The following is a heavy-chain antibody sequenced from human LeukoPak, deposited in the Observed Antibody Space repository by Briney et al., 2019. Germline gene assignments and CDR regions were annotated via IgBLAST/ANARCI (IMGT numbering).Heavy chain of an antibody. CDR2: MYYTGST. D-gene: IGHD6-13*01. V-gene: IGHV4-59*01. CDR1: GGSISSYY. Sequence: SETLSLTCTVSGGSISSYYWSWIRQPPGKGLEWTGYMYYTGSTNYNPSLESRVTISVDRSKNQFSLKLSSVTAADTALYYCARDRRTSSTPNDAFDIWGQGTLVTVSS. J-gene: IGHJ3*02. CDR3: ARDRRTSSTPNDAFDI.